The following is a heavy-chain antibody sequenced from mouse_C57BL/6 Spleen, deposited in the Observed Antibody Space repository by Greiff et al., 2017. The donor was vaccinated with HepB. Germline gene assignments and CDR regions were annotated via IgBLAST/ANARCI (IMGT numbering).Heavy chain of an antibody. Sequence: EVKLMESGPGLVKPSQSLSLTCSVTGYSITSGYYWNWIRQFPGNKLEWMGYISYDGSNNYNPSLKNRISITRDTSKNQFFLKLNSVTTEDTATYYCARKTTRDGRDYWGQGTTLTVSS. CDR2: ISYDGSN. J-gene: IGHJ2*01. D-gene: IGHD6-1*01. V-gene: IGHV3-6*01. CDR3: ARKTTRDGRDY. CDR1: GYSITSGYY.